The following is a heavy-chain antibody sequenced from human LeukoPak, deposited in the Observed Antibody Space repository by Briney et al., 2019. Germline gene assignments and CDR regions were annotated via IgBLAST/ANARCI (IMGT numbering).Heavy chain of an antibody. V-gene: IGHV3-74*01. D-gene: IGHD6-6*01. CDR2: ITNDGSST. Sequence: GGSLRLSCAASGLTFSSHWMHWVRQAPGKGLVWVSRITNDGSSTTYADSVKGRFTISRDNAKNMLYLQVNSLRAEDTAVFFCARNDYASSSGYDFWGQGTLVTVSS. CDR3: ARNDYASSSGYDF. CDR1: GLTFSSHW. J-gene: IGHJ4*02.